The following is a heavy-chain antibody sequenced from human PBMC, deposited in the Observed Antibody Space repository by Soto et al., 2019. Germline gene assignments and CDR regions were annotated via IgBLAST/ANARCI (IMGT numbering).Heavy chain of an antibody. Sequence: CLRLSCAASGFTFSSYAMHWVRQAPGKGLEWVAVISYDGSNKYYADSVKGRFTISRDNSKNTLYLQMNRLRAEDTAVYYCARDISWGSPQFDYWGQGTLVTVSS. J-gene: IGHJ4*02. V-gene: IGHV3-30-3*01. CDR3: ARDISWGSPQFDY. CDR1: GFTFSSYA. CDR2: ISYDGSNK. D-gene: IGHD3-16*01.